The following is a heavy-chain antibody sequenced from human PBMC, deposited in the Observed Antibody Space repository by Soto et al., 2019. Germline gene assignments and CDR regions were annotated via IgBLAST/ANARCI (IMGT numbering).Heavy chain of an antibody. J-gene: IGHJ4*02. CDR2: IYYSGST. CDR3: ARLGSGSFRD. D-gene: IGHD1-26*01. Sequence: QVQLQESGPGLVKPSETLSLTCTVSGGSISSYYWSWIRQPPGKGLEWIGYIYYSGSTNYNPSLTIRVTISVDTSNNQFSLKLSSVTAADTAMYYCARLGSGSFRDWGQGTLVTVSS. CDR1: GGSISSYY. V-gene: IGHV4-59*08.